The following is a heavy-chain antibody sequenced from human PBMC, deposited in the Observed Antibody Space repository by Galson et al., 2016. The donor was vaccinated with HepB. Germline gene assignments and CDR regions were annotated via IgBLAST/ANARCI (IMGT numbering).Heavy chain of an antibody. CDR2: IYYSGIT. D-gene: IGHD3-3*01. Sequence: ETLSLTCTVSGVSVSSLYWSWIRQPPGKGLEWIGYIYYSGITNYNPSLKSRVTISVDTSKNQFSLKLSSVTAADTAVYYCARGGYDFWSGPGSGWCDPWGQGTLVTVSS. CDR3: ARGGYDFWSGPGSGWCDP. V-gene: IGHV4-59*02. J-gene: IGHJ5*02. CDR1: GVSVSSLY.